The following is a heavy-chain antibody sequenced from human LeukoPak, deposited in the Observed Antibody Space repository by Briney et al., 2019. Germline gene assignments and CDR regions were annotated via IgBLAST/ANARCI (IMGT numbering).Heavy chain of an antibody. Sequence: SQTLSLTCALSGDSVSSNIASWNWLRPSPSRALEWLGSTYYRSKWYNDYAVSVKSRITINPDTSKNQFSLQLNSVTPEDTAVYYCARVCNWNPAGAFDIWGQGTVVTVSS. CDR1: GDSVSSNIAS. J-gene: IGHJ3*02. CDR2: TYYRSKWYN. V-gene: IGHV6-1*01. CDR3: ARVCNWNPAGAFDI. D-gene: IGHD1-1*01.